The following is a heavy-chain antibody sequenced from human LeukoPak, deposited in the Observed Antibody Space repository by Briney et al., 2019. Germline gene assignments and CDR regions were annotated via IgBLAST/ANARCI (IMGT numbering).Heavy chain of an antibody. V-gene: IGHV3-53*01. D-gene: IGHD3-22*01. J-gene: IGHJ4*02. CDR2: IYSGGST. CDR1: GFTVSSNY. CDR3: ARRDSSGYSYFDY. Sequence: PGGSLRLSCAASGFTVSSNYMSWVRQAPGKGLEWVSLIYSGGSTYCADSVKGRFTISRDISKNTLYLQMNSLRAEDTAVYYCARRDSSGYSYFDYWGQGTLVTVSS.